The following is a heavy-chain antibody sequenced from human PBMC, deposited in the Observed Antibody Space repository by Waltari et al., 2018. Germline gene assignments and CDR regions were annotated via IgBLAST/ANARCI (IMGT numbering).Heavy chain of an antibody. Sequence: GLVQPGGSLRLSCAASGFTFSSYSMNWVRQAPGKGLAWVSYISSSSSTIYYADSVKGRFTISRDNAKNSLYLQMNSLRAEDTAVYYCASPSVETFRPAPYASGAYGMDVWGQGTTVTVSS. CDR3: ASPSVETFRPAPYASGAYGMDV. J-gene: IGHJ6*02. CDR1: GFTFSSYS. D-gene: IGHD2-2*01. V-gene: IGHV3-48*01. CDR2: ISSSSSTI.